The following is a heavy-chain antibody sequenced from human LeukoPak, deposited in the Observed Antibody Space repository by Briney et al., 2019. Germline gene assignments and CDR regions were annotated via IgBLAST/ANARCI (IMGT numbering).Heavy chain of an antibody. CDR1: GFTFSSYG. V-gene: IGHV3-30*18. Sequence: GRSLRVSCAASGFTFSSYGMHWVRQAPGNGLEWVAVISYDGSNKYYADSVKGRFTISRDNSKNTLYLQMNSLRAEDTAVYYCAKGPGRTIFGVVIKSSDYWGQGTLVTVSS. CDR2: ISYDGSNK. J-gene: IGHJ4*02. CDR3: AKGPGRTIFGVVIKSSDY. D-gene: IGHD3-3*01.